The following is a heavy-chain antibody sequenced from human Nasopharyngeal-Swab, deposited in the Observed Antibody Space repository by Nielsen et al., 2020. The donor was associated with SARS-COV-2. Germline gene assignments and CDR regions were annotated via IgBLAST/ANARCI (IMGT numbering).Heavy chain of an antibody. CDR2: ISGSGGST. Sequence: VRQAPGKGLEWVSAISGSGGSTFNADSVKGRFTISRDSSKNTLYLQMNSLRAEDTAVYYCAKDITTFGVVIASFDYWGQGTLVTVSS. J-gene: IGHJ4*02. CDR3: AKDITTFGVVIASFDY. V-gene: IGHV3-23*01. D-gene: IGHD3-3*01.